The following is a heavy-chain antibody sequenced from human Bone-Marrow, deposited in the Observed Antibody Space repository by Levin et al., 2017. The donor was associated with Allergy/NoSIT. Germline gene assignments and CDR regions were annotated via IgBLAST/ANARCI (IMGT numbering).Heavy chain of an antibody. CDR2: ISYDGSNK. Sequence: GESLKISCAASGFTFSSYGMHWVRQAPGKGLEWVAVISYDGSNKYYADSVKGRFTISRDNSKNTLYLQMNSLRAEDTAVYYCAKDRGEFDYYGSGSYCLDPWGQGTLVTVSS. CDR3: AKDRGEFDYYGSGSYCLDP. V-gene: IGHV3-30*18. J-gene: IGHJ5*02. D-gene: IGHD3-10*01. CDR1: GFTFSSYG.